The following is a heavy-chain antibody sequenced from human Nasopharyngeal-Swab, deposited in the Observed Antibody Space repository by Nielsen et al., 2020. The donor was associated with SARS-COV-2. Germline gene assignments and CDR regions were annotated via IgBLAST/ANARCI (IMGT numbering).Heavy chain of an antibody. V-gene: IGHV3-7*01. J-gene: IGHJ4*02. Sequence: GESLKISCVASGFIFDNYWMSWVRQAPGKGLEWVANIKYDGSEKYYVDSVRGRFTISRDNAKNTVYLQMNSLRAEDTAVYYCARAHLVIVPATFDYWGQGTLVTVSS. D-gene: IGHD2-2*01. CDR3: ARAHLVIVPATFDY. CDR1: GFIFDNYW. CDR2: IKYDGSEK.